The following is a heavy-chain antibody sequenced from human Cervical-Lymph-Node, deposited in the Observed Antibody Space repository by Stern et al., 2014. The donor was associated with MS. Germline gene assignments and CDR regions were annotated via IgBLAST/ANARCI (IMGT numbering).Heavy chain of an antibody. Sequence: MQLVESGGGVVQPGRSLRLSCAASGFTFSSYAMHWVRQAPGKGLEWVAVISYDGSNKYYADSVKGRFPISRDNSKNTLYLQMNSLRAEDTAVYYCARDRKWFRFFDYWGQGTLVTVSS. CDR1: GFTFSSYA. J-gene: IGHJ4*02. CDR3: ARDRKWFRFFDY. CDR2: ISYDGSNK. V-gene: IGHV3-30*01. D-gene: IGHD3-22*01.